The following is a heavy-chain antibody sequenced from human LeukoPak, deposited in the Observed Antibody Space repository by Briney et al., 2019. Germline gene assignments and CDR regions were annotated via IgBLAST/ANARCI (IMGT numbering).Heavy chain of an antibody. Sequence: GGSLRLSCGASGFTFNDYGMNWVRQVSGKGLEWVSHINRNGDSTGYVDSVKGRFTISRDNAKNSLYLQMNSLRAEDTAVYYCARFALKTPPTDWGQGTLVTVSS. CDR3: ARFALKTPPTD. J-gene: IGHJ4*02. V-gene: IGHV3-20*04. CDR1: GFTFNDYG. CDR2: INRNGDST.